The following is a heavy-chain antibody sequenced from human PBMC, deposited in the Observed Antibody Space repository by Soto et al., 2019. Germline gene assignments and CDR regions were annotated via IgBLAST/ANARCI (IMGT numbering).Heavy chain of an antibody. CDR2: IIPIFGTA. V-gene: IGHV1-69*13. CDR3: AREVVVVITYRYNWLDP. CDR1: GGTFSSYA. D-gene: IGHD3-22*01. J-gene: IGHJ5*02. Sequence: SVKVSCKASGGTFSSYAISWVRQAPGQGLEWMGGIIPIFGTANYAQKFQGRVTITADESTSTAYMELSSLRSEDTTVYYCAREVVVVITYRYNWLDPWGQGT.